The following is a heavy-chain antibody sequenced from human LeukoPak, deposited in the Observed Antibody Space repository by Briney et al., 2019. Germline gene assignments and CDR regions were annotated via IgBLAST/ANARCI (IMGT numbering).Heavy chain of an antibody. CDR1: GYTFTGYY. Sequence: ASVKVSCKTSGYTFTGYYLHWVRQAPGQGLEWMGCVNPNSGDTNYAQKFQGSVTMTRDTSISTVYMELSRLRSDDTAVYYCARASGSYWWFDSWGQGTLVTVSS. CDR3: ARASGSYWWFDS. J-gene: IGHJ5*01. CDR2: VNPNSGDT. D-gene: IGHD1-26*01. V-gene: IGHV1-2*02.